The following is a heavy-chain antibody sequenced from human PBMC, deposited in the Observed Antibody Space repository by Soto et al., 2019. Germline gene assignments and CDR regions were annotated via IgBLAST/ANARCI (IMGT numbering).Heavy chain of an antibody. D-gene: IGHD6-6*01. Sequence: QVQLVQSGAEVKKPGASVKVSCKASGYTFTSYDINWVRQATGQGLEWMGWMNPNSGNTDYAQKFQGRVTMTRKTSISTAYMGLSSLRSEDTAVYYCARRGLSSSSTFRYYYYGMDVWGQGTTVTVSS. CDR1: GYTFTSYD. V-gene: IGHV1-8*01. CDR3: ARRGLSSSSTFRYYYYGMDV. J-gene: IGHJ6*02. CDR2: MNPNSGNT.